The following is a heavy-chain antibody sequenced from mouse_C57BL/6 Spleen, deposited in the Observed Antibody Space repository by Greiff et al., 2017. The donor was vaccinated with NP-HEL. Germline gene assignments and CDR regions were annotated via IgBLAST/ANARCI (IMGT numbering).Heavy chain of an antibody. D-gene: IGHD4-1*01. CDR1: GYTFTSYW. Sequence: VQLQQPGAELVKPGASVKLSCKASGYTFTSYWMHWVKQRPGQGLEWIGMIHPNSGSTNYNEKFKSKATLTVANSSSTAYMQLSSLTSEDSAVYYCASPGGGGYWGQGTTLTVSS. CDR2: IHPNSGST. CDR3: ASPGGGGY. V-gene: IGHV1-64*01. J-gene: IGHJ2*01.